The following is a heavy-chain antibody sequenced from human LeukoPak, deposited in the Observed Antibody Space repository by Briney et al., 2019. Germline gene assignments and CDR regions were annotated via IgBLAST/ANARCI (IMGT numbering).Heavy chain of an antibody. V-gene: IGHV3-53*01. J-gene: IGHJ6*02. CDR2: IYSGGST. CDR3: ARAATVTTDVGMDV. Sequence: GGSLRLSCAASGFTFSSYAMSWVRQAPGKGLEWVSVIYSGGSTYYADSVKGRLTISRDNSKNTLYLHMNSLRAEDTAVYYCARAATVTTDVGMDVWGQGTTVTVSS. CDR1: GFTFSSYA. D-gene: IGHD4-17*01.